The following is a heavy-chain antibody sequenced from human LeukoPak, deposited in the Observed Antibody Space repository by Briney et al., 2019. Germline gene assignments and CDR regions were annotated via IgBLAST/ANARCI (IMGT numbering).Heavy chain of an antibody. CDR1: GGSFSGYY. Sequence: SETMSLTCAVYGGSFSGYYWSWIRQPPGKGLEWIGEINNMGSNNYTPSLKSRVTISVDTSKNQFSLKLSSVTAADTAVYYCARPSHLLGTPRYYFDYWGQGTLV. CDR2: INNMGSN. CDR3: ARPSHLLGTPRYYFDY. V-gene: IGHV4-34*01. D-gene: IGHD1-14*01. J-gene: IGHJ4*02.